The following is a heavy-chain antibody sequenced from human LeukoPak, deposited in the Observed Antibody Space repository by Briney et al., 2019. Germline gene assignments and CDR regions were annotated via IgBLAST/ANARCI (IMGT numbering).Heavy chain of an antibody. D-gene: IGHD6-6*01. CDR2: IKSKSDGGTT. CDR3: TTGRTSSSKDWFDP. CDR1: GLTFRNAW. Sequence: GGSLRLSCTASGLTFRNAWMTWDRQAPGKGLEWVGRIKSKSDGGTTNYAAPVKGRFTISRDDSKNTLYLQMNSLTIDDAALYYCTTGRTSSSKDWFDPWGQGTLVTVSS. J-gene: IGHJ5*02. V-gene: IGHV3-15*01.